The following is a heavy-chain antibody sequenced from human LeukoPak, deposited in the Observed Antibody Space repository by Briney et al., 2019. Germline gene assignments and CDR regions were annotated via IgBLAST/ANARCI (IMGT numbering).Heavy chain of an antibody. CDR3: AIGYCSGGSCYFDY. CDR1: GFTFSGYA. D-gene: IGHD2-15*01. Sequence: SGGSLRLSCEASGFTFSGYAMSWVRQAPGKGLEWVSAISSSGGTYYADSVKGRFTISRDNAKNTLYLQMNSLRAEDTAVYYCAIGYCSGGSCYFDYWGQGTLVTVSS. V-gene: IGHV3-23*01. CDR2: ISSSGGT. J-gene: IGHJ4*02.